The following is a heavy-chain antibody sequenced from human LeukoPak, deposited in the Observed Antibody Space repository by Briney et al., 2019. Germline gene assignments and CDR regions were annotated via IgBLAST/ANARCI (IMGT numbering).Heavy chain of an antibody. Sequence: GGSLRLSCAGSGFAFSNYWMHWVRQAPGKGVMWVSRINSDGSSTSYAGSVKGRFTISRDNAKNTLYLQMNSLRAEDTAVYYCARESSVGAHKAFDYWGQGTLVTVSS. J-gene: IGHJ4*02. CDR1: GFAFSNYW. CDR3: ARESSVGAHKAFDY. D-gene: IGHD1-26*01. V-gene: IGHV3-74*01. CDR2: INSDGSST.